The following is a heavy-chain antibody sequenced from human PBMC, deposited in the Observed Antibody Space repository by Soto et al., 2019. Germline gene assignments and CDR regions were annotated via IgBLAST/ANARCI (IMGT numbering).Heavy chain of an antibody. Sequence: QVQLVESGGGVVQPGRSLRLSCAASGFIFSSYGMHWVRQAPGKGLEWVAVIWYDGSSRYYADSVKGRFTISRDNSKNTLYLQMDSLRDEDTAVYYCARVDRGSSLFYYYYGMDVWGQGTTVTVSS. CDR2: IWYDGSSR. V-gene: IGHV3-33*01. CDR1: GFIFSSYG. D-gene: IGHD6-6*01. J-gene: IGHJ6*02. CDR3: ARVDRGSSLFYYYYGMDV.